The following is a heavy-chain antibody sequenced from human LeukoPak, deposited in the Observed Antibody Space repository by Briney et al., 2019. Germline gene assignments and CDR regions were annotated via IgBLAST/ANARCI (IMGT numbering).Heavy chain of an antibody. V-gene: IGHV3-74*03. Sequence: GGSLRLSCAASGFTFSSTWMHWVRQAPGKGLVWVSRIISDGSSTAYAESVKGRFTISRDNAKNTLYLQMSSLRAEDTAVYYCAGDWCHAIDYWGQGTLVTVSS. D-gene: IGHD2-2*01. CDR3: AGDWCHAIDY. J-gene: IGHJ4*02. CDR1: GFTFSSTW. CDR2: IISDGSST.